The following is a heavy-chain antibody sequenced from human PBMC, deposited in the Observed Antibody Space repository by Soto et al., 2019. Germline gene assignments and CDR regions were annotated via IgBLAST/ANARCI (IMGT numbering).Heavy chain of an antibody. Sequence: QVQLVESGGGVVQPGRSLRLSCAASGFTFSSYGMHWVRQAPGKGLEWVAVISYDGSNKYYADSVKGRFTISRDNSKNTLYLQMNSLRAEDTAVYYCAKTLSMVRGVIHKTTVLYYYYGMDVWGQGTTVTVSS. J-gene: IGHJ6*02. CDR3: AKTLSMVRGVIHKTTVLYYYYGMDV. V-gene: IGHV3-30*18. D-gene: IGHD3-10*01. CDR2: ISYDGSNK. CDR1: GFTFSSYG.